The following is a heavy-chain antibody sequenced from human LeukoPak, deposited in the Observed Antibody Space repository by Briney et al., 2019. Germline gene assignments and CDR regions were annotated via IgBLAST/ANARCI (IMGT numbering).Heavy chain of an antibody. Sequence: SETLSLTCAVSGGSLSGYYWKWMRQPPVKGLKGIGEINHSGSTNYNPSLTSRVTISVDTSKSQFSLRLSSVTAADTAVYYCARFPCSGGSCYSGVRAFDIWGQGTMVTLSS. CDR3: ARFPCSGGSCYSGVRAFDI. D-gene: IGHD2-15*01. CDR1: GGSLSGYY. V-gene: IGHV4-34*01. CDR2: INHSGST. J-gene: IGHJ3*02.